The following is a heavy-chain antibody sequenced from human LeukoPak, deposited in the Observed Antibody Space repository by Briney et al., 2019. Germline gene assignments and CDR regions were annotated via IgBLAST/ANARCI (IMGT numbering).Heavy chain of an antibody. V-gene: IGHV4-30-4*08. Sequence: PSETLSLTCTVSGGSISSGDYYWSWIRQRPGKGLEWIGYIYYSGSTYYNPSLKSRVTISVDTSKNQFSLKLSSVTAADTAVYYCARGPYRSGSHGDYWGQGTLVTVSS. CDR2: IYYSGST. D-gene: IGHD3-10*01. CDR1: GGSISSGDYY. J-gene: IGHJ4*02. CDR3: ARGPYRSGSHGDY.